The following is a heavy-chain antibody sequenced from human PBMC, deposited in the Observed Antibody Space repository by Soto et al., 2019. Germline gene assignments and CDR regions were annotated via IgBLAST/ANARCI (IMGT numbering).Heavy chain of an antibody. D-gene: IGHD3-9*01. J-gene: IGHJ5*02. CDR2: IYYSGST. CDR1: GGSSSIYY. CDR3: ARDRLANWFDP. V-gene: IGHV4-59*01. Sequence: SETLSLTCTVSGGSSSIYYWSCIRQPPGKGLEWIGYIYYSGSTNYNPSLKSRVTISVDTSKNQFSLKLSSVTAADTAVYYCARDRLANWFDPWGQGTLVTVSS.